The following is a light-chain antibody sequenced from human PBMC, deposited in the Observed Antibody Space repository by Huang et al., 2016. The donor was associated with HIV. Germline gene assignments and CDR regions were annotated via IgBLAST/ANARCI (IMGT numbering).Light chain of an antibody. CDR2: WAS. CDR1: QSVSSNY. J-gene: IGKJ1*01. Sequence: EIVLTQSPGTLSLSPGERATLSCTASQSVSSNYLAWYQQKPGQAPRLLIYWASSRATGIPDRFIGRGSGTDFTLTVSRLEPEDFAVYYCQQYGSSPRTFGLGTKVEIK. V-gene: IGKV3-20*01. CDR3: QQYGSSPRT.